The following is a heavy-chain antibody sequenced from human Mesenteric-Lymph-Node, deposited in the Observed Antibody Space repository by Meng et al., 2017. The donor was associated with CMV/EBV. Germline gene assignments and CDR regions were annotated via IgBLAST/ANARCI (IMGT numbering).Heavy chain of an antibody. CDR1: GFTFGDYA. Sequence: GESLKISCTTSGFTFGDYALNRVRPAPGKGLECLCLNRSNNYGGTREYAASARVRFTISRDDSKSIAYLQMTSLRAEDTAVYYCAKDPEYLQTPPYYYYYGMDVWGQGTTVTVSS. CDR2: NRSNNYGGTR. V-gene: IGHV3-49*04. J-gene: IGHJ6*02. CDR3: AKDPEYLQTPPYYYYYGMDV. D-gene: IGHD5/OR15-5a*01.